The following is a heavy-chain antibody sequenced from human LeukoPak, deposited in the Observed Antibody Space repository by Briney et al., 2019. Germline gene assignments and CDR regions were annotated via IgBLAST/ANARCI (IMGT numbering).Heavy chain of an antibody. J-gene: IGHJ4*02. CDR3: TRDLEY. V-gene: IGHV3-48*01. Sequence: PGGSLRLSCGASGYTCSDYTMNWVRQAPGKGPKWISYISSGGSVMHYADSVKGPFTISRDNVENSLYLQMNSLRVEDTAVYYCTRDLEYWGQGVLVTVSS. CDR1: GYTCSDYT. CDR2: ISSGGSVM.